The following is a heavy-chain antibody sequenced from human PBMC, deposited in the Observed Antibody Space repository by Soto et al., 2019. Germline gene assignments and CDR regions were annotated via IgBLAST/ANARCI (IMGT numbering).Heavy chain of an antibody. CDR3: ARGPRPPYGSGSEGYYHYGMDV. J-gene: IGHJ6*02. CDR1: GGSFSGYY. CDR2: VNHSGST. V-gene: IGHV4-34*01. Sequence: PSETLSLTCAVYGGSFSGYYWSWIRQPPGKWLEWIGEVNHSGSTNYNPSLKSRVTISVDTSKNQFSLKLSSVTAADTAVYYCARGPRPPYGSGSEGYYHYGMDVWGQGXTVTVYS. D-gene: IGHD3-10*01.